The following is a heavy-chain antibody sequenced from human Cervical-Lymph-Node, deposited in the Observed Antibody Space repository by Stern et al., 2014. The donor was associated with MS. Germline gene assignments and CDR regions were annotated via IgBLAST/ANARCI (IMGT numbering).Heavy chain of an antibody. J-gene: IGHJ4*02. CDR2: IWFEGNKT. D-gene: IGHD1-7*01. CDR1: GFTFRNYG. CDR3: ARGNWNYEGMGY. Sequence: QVQLVESGGGVVQPGRSLRLSCAASGFTFRNYGMHWVRQAPGQGLEWLAFIWFEGNKTFYADSVNGRITISRGHSNNTTFLSISSLTAEDTALYYCARGNWNYEGMGYWGKGTRGT. V-gene: IGHV3-33*01.